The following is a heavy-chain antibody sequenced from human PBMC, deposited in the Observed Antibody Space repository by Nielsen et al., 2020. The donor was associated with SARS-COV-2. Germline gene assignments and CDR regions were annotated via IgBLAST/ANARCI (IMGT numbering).Heavy chain of an antibody. J-gene: IGHJ4*02. CDR2: INAGNGNT. CDR3: ARELAAAGTGGFDY. Sequence: ASVKVSCKASGYTFTSYAMYWVRQAPGQRLEWMGWINAGNGNTKYSQKFQGRVTITRDTSASTAYMELSSLRSEDTAVYYCARELAAAGTGGFDYWGQGTLVTVSS. D-gene: IGHD6-13*01. CDR1: GYTFTSYA. V-gene: IGHV1-3*01.